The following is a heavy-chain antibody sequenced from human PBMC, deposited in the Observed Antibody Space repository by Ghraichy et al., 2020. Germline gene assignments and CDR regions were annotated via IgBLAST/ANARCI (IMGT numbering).Heavy chain of an antibody. CDR3: AKRRRELGWFGELPPLVTQNGFDY. J-gene: IGHJ4*02. Sequence: GESLNISCAASGFTFSSYAMSWVRQAPGKGLEWVSAISGSGGSTYYADSVKGRFTISRDNSKNTLYLQMNSLRAEDTAVYYCAKRRRELGWFGELPPLVTQNGFDYWGQGTLVTGSS. D-gene: IGHD3-10*01. CDR1: GFTFSSYA. V-gene: IGHV3-23*01. CDR2: ISGSGGST.